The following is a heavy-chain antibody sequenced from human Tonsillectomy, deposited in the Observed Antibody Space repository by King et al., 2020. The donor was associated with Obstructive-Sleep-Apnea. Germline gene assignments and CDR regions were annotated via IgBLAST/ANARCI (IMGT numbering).Heavy chain of an antibody. CDR1: GFTFDDYA. J-gene: IGHJ4*02. V-gene: IGHV3-9*01. Sequence: VQLVESGGGLAQPGRSLRLSCAASGFTFDDYAMHWVRQAPGKGLEWVSGISWNGGSRGYADSGKGRFTISRDNAKSSLYLQMNSLRAEDTALYYCAKDISYDILTGDFDYWGQGTLVTVSS. CDR3: AKDISYDILTGDFDY. CDR2: ISWNGGSR. D-gene: IGHD3-9*01.